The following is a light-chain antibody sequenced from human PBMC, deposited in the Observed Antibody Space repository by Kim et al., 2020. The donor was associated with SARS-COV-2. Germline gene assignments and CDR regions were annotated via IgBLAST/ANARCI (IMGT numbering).Light chain of an antibody. CDR3: QSYDSRLSGSNWV. CDR2: GTP. V-gene: IGLV1-40*01. J-gene: IGLJ3*02. Sequence: VHLYPHLPGPTPKLPIFGTPSRPTGVPARFSGSKSGTSASLAITRLRPDDEADYCCQSYDSRLSGSNWVFSGGTQLTVL.